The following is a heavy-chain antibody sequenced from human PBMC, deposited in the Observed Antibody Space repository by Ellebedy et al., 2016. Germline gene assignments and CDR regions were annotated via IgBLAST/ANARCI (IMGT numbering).Heavy chain of an antibody. D-gene: IGHD6-13*01. CDR3: ARVAGSSWYV. CDR1: GFTFSSYS. CDR2: ISSSSSYI. J-gene: IGHJ4*02. V-gene: IGHV3-21*01. Sequence: GGSLRLXXAASGFTFSSYSMNWVRQAPGKGLEWVSSISSSSSYIYYADSVKGRFTISRDNAKNSLYLQMNSLRAEDTAVYYCARVAGSSWYVWGQGTLVTVSS.